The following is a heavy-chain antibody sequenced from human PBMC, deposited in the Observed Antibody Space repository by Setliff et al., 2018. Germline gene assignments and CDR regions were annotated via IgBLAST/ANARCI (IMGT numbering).Heavy chain of an antibody. CDR3: ANGMFYDFWSNYPYYFGMDV. V-gene: IGHV3-23*01. J-gene: IGHJ6*02. Sequence: PGGSLRLSCAASGFTFSSLWMSWVRQAPGKGLEWVSAISGSGDSTFYADSVKGRFTISRDNSKNTLYLQMNSLTAEDTAVYYCANGMFYDFWSNYPYYFGMDVWGQGTTVTV. CDR1: GFTFSSLW. D-gene: IGHD3-3*01. CDR2: ISGSGDST.